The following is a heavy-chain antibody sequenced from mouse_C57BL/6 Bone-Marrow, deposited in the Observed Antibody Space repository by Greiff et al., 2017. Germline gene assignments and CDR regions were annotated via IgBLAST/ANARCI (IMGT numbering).Heavy chain of an antibody. CDR3: ARDNGYSVFDY. Sequence: EVKLMESGGGLVKPGGSLKLSCAASGFTFSSYAMSWVRQTPEKRLEWVATISDGGSYTYYPENVKGRFTISRDNAKNNLYLQMSHLKSEDTAMYYCARDNGYSVFDYWGQGTTLTVSS. J-gene: IGHJ2*01. CDR2: ISDGGSYT. CDR1: GFTFSSYA. D-gene: IGHD2-3*01. V-gene: IGHV5-4*01.